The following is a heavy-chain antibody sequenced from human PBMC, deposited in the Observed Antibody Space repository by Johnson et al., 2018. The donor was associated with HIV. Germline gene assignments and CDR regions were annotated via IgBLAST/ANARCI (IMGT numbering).Heavy chain of an antibody. Sequence: QMLLVESGGGLVQPGGSLRLSCAASGFIVSSNYMNWVRQAPGKGLEWVAVISYDGRDAYYADSVKGRFTSSRDNSKNTLYLQMNSLRPEDSAVYYCATLWFGEVSVYDAFDVWGQGTMVTVSS. V-gene: IGHV3-30*03. CDR3: ATLWFGEVSVYDAFDV. CDR1: GFIVSSNY. CDR2: ISYDGRDA. D-gene: IGHD3-10*01. J-gene: IGHJ3*01.